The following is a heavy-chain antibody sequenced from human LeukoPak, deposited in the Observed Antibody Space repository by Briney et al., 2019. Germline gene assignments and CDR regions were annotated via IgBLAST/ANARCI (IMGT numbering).Heavy chain of an antibody. D-gene: IGHD6-19*01. CDR1: GFTFSSYW. V-gene: IGHV3-74*01. CDR3: ARPRGEQWLVRPNWYFDL. Sequence: GGSLRLSCAASGFTFSSYWMHWVRQAPGKGLVWVSRINSDGGSTSYADSVKGRFTISRDNAKNTLYLQMNSLRAEDTAVYYCARPRGEQWLVRPNWYFDLWGRGTLGTVSS. J-gene: IGHJ2*01. CDR2: INSDGGST.